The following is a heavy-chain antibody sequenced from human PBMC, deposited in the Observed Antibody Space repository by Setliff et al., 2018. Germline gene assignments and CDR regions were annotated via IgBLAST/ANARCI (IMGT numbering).Heavy chain of an antibody. V-gene: IGHV4-30-2*01. Sequence: KASETLSLTCAVSGGSISSGDASWSWVRQPPGKGLEWIGEINHSGSTNYNPSLKSRVTISVDTSKNQFSLKLSSVTAADTAVYYCARGLGHYYGSGTRQRWFDPWGQGTLVTVSS. CDR1: GGSISSGDAS. J-gene: IGHJ5*02. CDR3: ARGLGHYYGSGTRQRWFDP. D-gene: IGHD3-10*01. CDR2: INHSGST.